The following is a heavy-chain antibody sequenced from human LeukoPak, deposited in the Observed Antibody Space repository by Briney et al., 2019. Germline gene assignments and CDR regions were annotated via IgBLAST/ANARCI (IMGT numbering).Heavy chain of an antibody. CDR2: ISSSSSYI. CDR3: ARDTDLYGGNSRPFDY. D-gene: IGHD4-23*01. Sequence: GGSLRLSCAASGFTFSSYSMNWVRQAPGKGLEWVSSISSSSSYIYYADSVKGRFTISRDNAKNSLYQQMNSLRAEDTAVYYCARDTDLYGGNSRPFDYWAREPWSPSPQ. J-gene: IGHJ4*02. CDR1: GFTFSSYS. V-gene: IGHV3-21*01.